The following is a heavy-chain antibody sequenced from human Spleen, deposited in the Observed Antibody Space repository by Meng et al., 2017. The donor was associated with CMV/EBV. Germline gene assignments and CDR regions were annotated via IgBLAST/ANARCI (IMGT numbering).Heavy chain of an antibody. CDR3: AREDYDTSDYYSGSDS. J-gene: IGHJ4*02. V-gene: IGHV4-34*01. CDR2: LNHGGST. CDR1: GGSLSGYN. Sequence: YGGSLSGYNWGWIRQPPGKGLEWIGELNHGGSTNYNPSLRSRVTISVDTSKNKFSLKLTSVTAADTALYYCAREDYDTSDYYSGSDSWGQGTLVTVSS. D-gene: IGHD3-22*01.